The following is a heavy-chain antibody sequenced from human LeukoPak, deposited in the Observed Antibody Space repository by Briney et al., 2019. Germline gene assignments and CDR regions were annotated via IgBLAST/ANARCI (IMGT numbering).Heavy chain of an antibody. J-gene: IGHJ3*02. V-gene: IGHV1-2*04. CDR2: INPNSGGT. Sequence: GASVKVSCKASGYTFTGYYMHWVRQAPGQGLEWMGWINPNSGGTNYAQKFQGWVTITRDTSISTAYMELSRLRSDDTAVYYCARSPPFDAFDIWGQGTMVTVSS. CDR3: ARSPPFDAFDI. CDR1: GYTFTGYY.